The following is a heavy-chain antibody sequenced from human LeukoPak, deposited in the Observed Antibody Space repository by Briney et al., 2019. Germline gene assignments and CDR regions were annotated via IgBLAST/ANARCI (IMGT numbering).Heavy chain of an antibody. CDR2: IYYGGSS. CDR1: GGSISSSSYY. CDR3: ARDAGHQLSRRNYYAMDV. V-gene: IGHV4-39*07. Sequence: SETLSLTCTVSGGSISSSSYYWGWIRQPPGKGLEWIGSIYYGGSSYYNPSLKSRVSISVDTSNNQFSLKVNSVTAADTPVYYCARDAGHQLSRRNYYAMDVWGQGTTVTVSS. J-gene: IGHJ6*02. D-gene: IGHD2-2*01.